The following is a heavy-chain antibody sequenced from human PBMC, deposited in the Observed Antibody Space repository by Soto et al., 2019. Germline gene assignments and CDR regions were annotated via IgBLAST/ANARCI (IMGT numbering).Heavy chain of an antibody. CDR3: ARDLNPAYGVVIIPYPPPYYYYGMDV. Sequence: QVQLVESGGGVVQPGRSLRLSCAASGFTFSSYAMHWVRQAPGKGLEWVAVISYDGSNKYYADSVKGRFTISRDNSKNTLYLQMNSLRAEDTAVYYCARDLNPAYGVVIIPYPPPYYYYGMDVWGQGTTVTVSS. J-gene: IGHJ6*02. D-gene: IGHD3-3*01. CDR1: GFTFSSYA. V-gene: IGHV3-30-3*01. CDR2: ISYDGSNK.